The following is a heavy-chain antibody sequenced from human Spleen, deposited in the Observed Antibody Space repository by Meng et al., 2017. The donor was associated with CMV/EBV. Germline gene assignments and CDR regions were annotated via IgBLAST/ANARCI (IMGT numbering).Heavy chain of an antibody. V-gene: IGHV1-69*10. Sequence: SVKVSCKASGGTFSSYGISWVRQAPGQGHEWMGGIIPIFGIVHYAQKLQGRVTITADKSTSTAYMELSRLRSEDTAVYYCARGPRNHGMDVWGQGTTVTVSS. J-gene: IGHJ6*02. CDR1: GGTFSSYG. CDR3: ARGPRNHGMDV. CDR2: IIPIFGIV.